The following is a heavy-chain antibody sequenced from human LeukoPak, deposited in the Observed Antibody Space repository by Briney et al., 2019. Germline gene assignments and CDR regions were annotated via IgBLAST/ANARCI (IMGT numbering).Heavy chain of an antibody. Sequence: SETLSLTCTVSGGSISSGSYYWSWIRQPAGKGLEWIGRIYTSGSTNYNPSLKSRVTISVDTSKNQFSLKLSSVTAADTAVYYCARTGVGTKYYFDYWGQGTLVTVSS. D-gene: IGHD1-7*01. J-gene: IGHJ4*02. CDR1: GGSISSGSYY. V-gene: IGHV4-61*02. CDR2: IYTSGST. CDR3: ARTGVGTKYYFDY.